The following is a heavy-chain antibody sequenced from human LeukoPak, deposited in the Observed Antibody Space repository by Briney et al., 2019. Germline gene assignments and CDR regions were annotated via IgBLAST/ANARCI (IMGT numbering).Heavy chain of an antibody. Sequence: GGSLRLSCPASGFTFSSYWMSWVRQAPGKGLEWVANIKQDGSEKYYVDSVKGRFTISRDNAKNSLYLQMNSLRAEGTAVYYCARAYGSGSFRGYWGQGTLVTVSS. CDR1: GFTFSSYW. CDR2: IKQDGSEK. V-gene: IGHV3-7*01. J-gene: IGHJ4*02. CDR3: ARAYGSGSFRGY. D-gene: IGHD3-10*01.